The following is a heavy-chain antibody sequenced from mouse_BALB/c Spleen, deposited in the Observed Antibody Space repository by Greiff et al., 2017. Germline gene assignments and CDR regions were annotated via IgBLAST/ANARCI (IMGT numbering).Heavy chain of an antibody. D-gene: IGHD2-1*01. Sequence: EVKVVESGGGLVQPGGSLRLSCATSGFTFTVYYMSWVRQPPGKALEWLGFIRNKANGYTTEYSASVKGRFTISRDNSQSILYLQMNTLRAEDRATYDCAREDGNYVAWLAYWGQGTLVTVAA. CDR1: GFTFTVYY. J-gene: IGHJ3*01. CDR2: IRNKANGYTT. V-gene: IGHV7-3*02. CDR3: AREDGNYVAWLAY.